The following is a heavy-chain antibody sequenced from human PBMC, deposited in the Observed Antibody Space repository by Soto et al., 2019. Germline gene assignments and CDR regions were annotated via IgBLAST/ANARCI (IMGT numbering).Heavy chain of an antibody. CDR2: ISYDGSNK. J-gene: IGHJ4*02. CDR3: ASPQRKDGYNFGYFDY. V-gene: IGHV3-30-3*01. Sequence: QVQLVESGGGVVQPGRSLRLSCAASGFTFSSYAMHWVRQAPGKGLEWVAVISYDGSNKYYADSVKGRFTISRDNSKNTLYLQMNSLRAEDTAVYYCASPQRKDGYNFGYFDYWGQGTLVTVSS. CDR1: GFTFSSYA. D-gene: IGHD5-12*01.